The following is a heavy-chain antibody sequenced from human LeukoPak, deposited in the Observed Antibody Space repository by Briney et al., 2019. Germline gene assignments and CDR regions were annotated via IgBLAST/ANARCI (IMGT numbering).Heavy chain of an antibody. CDR1: GDSVSSNSAA. CDR3: ARALLTGYYWTYAFDI. Sequence: SQTLSLTCAIFGDSVSSNSAAWSWIRQSPSRGLEWLGRTYYRSQWYNDYAVSVRSRITINADTTKNQFSLQLNSVTPEDTAVYYCARALLTGYYWTYAFDIWGQGTMVTVSS. J-gene: IGHJ3*02. D-gene: IGHD3-9*01. V-gene: IGHV6-1*01. CDR2: TYYRSQWYN.